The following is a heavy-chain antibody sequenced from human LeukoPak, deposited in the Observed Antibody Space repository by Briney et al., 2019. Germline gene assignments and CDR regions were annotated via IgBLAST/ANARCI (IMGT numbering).Heavy chain of an antibody. J-gene: IGHJ4*02. V-gene: IGHV1-8*02. CDR2: MNPNSGNT. CDR1: GYTFTSYG. CDR3: ARMVRGVRALLGLYYFDY. Sequence: GASVKVSCKASGYTFTSYGISWVRQAPGQGLEWMGRMNPNSGNTGYAQKFQGRVTMTRNTSISTAYMELSSLRSEDTAVYYCARMVRGVRALLGLYYFDYWGQGTLVTVSS. D-gene: IGHD3-10*01.